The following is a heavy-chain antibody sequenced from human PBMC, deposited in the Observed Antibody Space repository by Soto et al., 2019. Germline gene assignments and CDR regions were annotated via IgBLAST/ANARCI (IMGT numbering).Heavy chain of an antibody. D-gene: IGHD2-8*01. J-gene: IGHJ4*02. V-gene: IGHV3-21*01. CDR2: IGGSSGHI. Sequence: PRGSLWLACAAGGLTCTRYRMVYDRQAPEKGLEWVSSIGGSSGHIYYADSLKGRFTISRDNAKNSLYLQMNSLRVDDTAVYYCARTNGAYSNYFDYWGQGTLVTSPQ. CDR3: ARTNGAYSNYFDY. CDR1: GLTCTRYR.